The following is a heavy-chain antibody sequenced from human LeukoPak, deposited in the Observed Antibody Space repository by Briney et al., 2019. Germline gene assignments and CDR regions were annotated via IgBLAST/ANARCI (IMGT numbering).Heavy chain of an antibody. Sequence: PGGSLRLSCAASGFTFSSYGMHWVRQAPGKGLEWVAVIWYDGSNKCYADSVKGRFTISRDNSKNTLYLQMNSLRAEDTAVYYCARGDTAMSYYYYGMDVWGQGTTVTVSS. CDR3: ARGDTAMSYYYYGMDV. CDR1: GFTFSSYG. V-gene: IGHV3-33*01. J-gene: IGHJ6*02. D-gene: IGHD5-18*01. CDR2: IWYDGSNK.